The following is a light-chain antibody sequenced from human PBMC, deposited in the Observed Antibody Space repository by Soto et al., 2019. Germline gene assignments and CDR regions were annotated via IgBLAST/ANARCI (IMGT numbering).Light chain of an antibody. CDR2: GAS. V-gene: IGKV3-15*01. CDR1: QSVSSN. Sequence: EIVMTQSPATLSVSPGERATLSCRASQSVSSNLAWYQQKPGQAPRLLIYGASTRATGIPARFSGSGSGTEFTLTISSLQSEDFAVYYCQQYNNWPPYTVCQGTKVDIK. CDR3: QQYNNWPPYT. J-gene: IGKJ2*01.